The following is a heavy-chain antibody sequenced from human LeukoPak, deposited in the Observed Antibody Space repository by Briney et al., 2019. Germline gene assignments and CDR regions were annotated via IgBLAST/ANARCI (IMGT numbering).Heavy chain of an antibody. CDR3: ARVGDGLNDAFDI. D-gene: IGHD5-24*01. V-gene: IGHV1-2*06. J-gene: IGHJ3*02. CDR1: GYTFTGYF. CDR2: INPNNGGT. Sequence: ASVRVPCKASGYTFTGYFMNWVRQAPGQGLEWMGRINPNNGGTNYAQNFQVRVTMTRDTSISTAYMELSSLRSEDTAVYYCARVGDGLNDAFDIWGQGTMVTVSS.